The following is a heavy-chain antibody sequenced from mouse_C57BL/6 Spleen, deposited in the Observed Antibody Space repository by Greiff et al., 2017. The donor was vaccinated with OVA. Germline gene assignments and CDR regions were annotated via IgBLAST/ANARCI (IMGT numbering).Heavy chain of an antibody. CDR2: IHPKSGST. D-gene: IGHD2-3*01. CDR1: GYTFTSYW. J-gene: IGHJ3*01. CDR3: ARNGYYEAWFAY. Sequence: QVQLQQPGAELVKPGASVKLSCKASGYTFTSYWMHWVKQRPGQGLEWIGMIHPKSGSTNYNEKFKSKATLTVDKSSSTAYMQLSSLTSEDSAVYYCARNGYYEAWFAYWGQGTLVTVSA. V-gene: IGHV1-64*01.